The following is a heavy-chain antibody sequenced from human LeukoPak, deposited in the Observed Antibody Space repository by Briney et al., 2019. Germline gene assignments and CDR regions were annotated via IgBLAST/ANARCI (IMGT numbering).Heavy chain of an antibody. J-gene: IGHJ3*02. D-gene: IGHD6-25*01. CDR2: IKQDRSEK. V-gene: IGHV3-7*01. CDR3: ARGKAADAFDI. CDR1: GFTFSNYW. Sequence: GGSLRLSCAASGFTFSNYWMSWVRQAPGKGLEWVANIKQDRSEKYYVDSVKGRFTISRDNAKNSLYLQMNSLRAEDTAVYYCARGKAADAFDIWGQGTMVTVSS.